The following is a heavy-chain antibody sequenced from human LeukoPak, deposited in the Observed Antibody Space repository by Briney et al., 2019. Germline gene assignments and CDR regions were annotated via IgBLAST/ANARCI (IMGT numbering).Heavy chain of an antibody. CDR2: INHSGST. CDR1: GGSFSGYY. V-gene: IGHV4-34*01. Sequence: NASETLSLTCAVYGGSFSGYYWSWIRQPPGKGLEWIGEINHSGSTNYNPSLKSRVTISVDTSRNRFSLKLSSVTAADTAVYYCARGGVARFDPWGQGTLVTVSS. D-gene: IGHD5-12*01. J-gene: IGHJ5*02. CDR3: ARGGVARFDP.